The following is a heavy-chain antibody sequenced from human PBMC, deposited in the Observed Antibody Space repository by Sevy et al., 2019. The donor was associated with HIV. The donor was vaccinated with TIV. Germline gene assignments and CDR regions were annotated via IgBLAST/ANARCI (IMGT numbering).Heavy chain of an antibody. CDR2: INHSGST. Sequence: SETLSLTCAVYGGSFNGYYWNWIRQPPGKGLEWIGEINHSGSTNYNPSLKSRVTISVDTSKNQFSLKLSSVTAADTAVYYCARYRMAGNFDYWGQGTLVTVSS. D-gene: IGHD6-19*01. V-gene: IGHV4-34*01. CDR1: GGSFNGYY. CDR3: ARYRMAGNFDY. J-gene: IGHJ4*01.